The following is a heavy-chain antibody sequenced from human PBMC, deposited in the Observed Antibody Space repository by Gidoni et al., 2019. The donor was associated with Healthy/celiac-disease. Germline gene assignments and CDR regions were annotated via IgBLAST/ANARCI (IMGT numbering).Heavy chain of an antibody. Sequence: QVQLVESGGGLVKPGGSLRLSCAASGVPFSDYYMGWIRQAPGKGLGWVSYISSSSSYTTYADSVKGRFTISRDNAKNSLYLQMNSLRAEDTAVYYCARWLVRGVIITFDNYMDVWGKGTTVTVSS. CDR2: ISSSSSYT. CDR1: GVPFSDYY. D-gene: IGHD3-10*01. V-gene: IGHV3-11*05. J-gene: IGHJ6*03. CDR3: ARWLVRGVIITFDNYMDV.